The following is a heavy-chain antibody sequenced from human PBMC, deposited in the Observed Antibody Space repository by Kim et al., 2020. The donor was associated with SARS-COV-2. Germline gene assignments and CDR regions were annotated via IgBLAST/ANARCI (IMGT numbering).Heavy chain of an antibody. D-gene: IGHD3-22*01. Sequence: QTLQGRVTMTTDTSTSTAYMELRSLRSDDTAVYYCARDEEYYYDSRSLDYWGQGTLVTVSS. J-gene: IGHJ4*02. V-gene: IGHV1-18*01. CDR3: ARDEEYYYDSRSLDY.